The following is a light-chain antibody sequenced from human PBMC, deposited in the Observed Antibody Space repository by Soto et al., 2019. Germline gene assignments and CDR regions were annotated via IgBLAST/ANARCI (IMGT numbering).Light chain of an antibody. CDR1: SSDVGGYNY. V-gene: IGLV2-14*01. J-gene: IGLJ2*01. CDR2: EVR. Sequence: QSALTQPASVSGSPGRSITISCTGTSSDVGGYNYVSWYQQHPGKAPKLMIYEVRNRPSGISNRFSGSKSGYTASLTISGLQAEDEADYYCSSYTSAGTLLFGGGTKVTVL. CDR3: SSYTSAGTLL.